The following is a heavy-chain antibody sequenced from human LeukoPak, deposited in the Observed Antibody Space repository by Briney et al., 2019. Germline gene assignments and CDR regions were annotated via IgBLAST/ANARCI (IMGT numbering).Heavy chain of an antibody. CDR3: ASLGSSKVRLRGYGIDV. V-gene: IGHV4-34*01. D-gene: IGHD6-6*01. J-gene: IGHJ6*02. CDR2: INHSGRT. CDR1: GGSFSGYY. Sequence: SETLSLTCAVYGGSFSGYYWCWIRQPPGKGLEWIGEINHSGRTNYNPSLKSRVTISVDTSKNQFSRKLSSVTAADTAVYYCASLGSSKVRLRGYGIDVWGQGTTVTVSS.